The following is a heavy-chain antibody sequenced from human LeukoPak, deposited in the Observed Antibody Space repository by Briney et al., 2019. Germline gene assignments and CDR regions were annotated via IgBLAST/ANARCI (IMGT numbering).Heavy chain of an antibody. CDR3: TRDTGTTGEVKFDP. J-gene: IGHJ5*02. CDR2: IYHSGST. Sequence: SGTLSLTCAVSGGSISSSNWWSWVRQPPGKGLEWIGEIYHSGSTNYNPSLKSRVTISVDKSKNQFSLKLSSVTAADTAVYYCTRDTGTTGEVKFDPWGQGTLVTVSS. CDR1: GGSISSSNW. V-gene: IGHV4-4*02. D-gene: IGHD4-17*01.